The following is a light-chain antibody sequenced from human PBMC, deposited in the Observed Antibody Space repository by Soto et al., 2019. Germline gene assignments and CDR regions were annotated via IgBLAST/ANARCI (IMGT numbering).Light chain of an antibody. V-gene: IGKV1-39*01. J-gene: IGKJ1*01. Sequence: DIQMTQSPSSLSASVGDRVTITCRASQSISNYLNWYQQKPGKVPKLLIYAASSLQSGVPSRFSGSGSWTDFTLTISSLQPEDFATYYCQQSNSSPRTFGQGTKVEIK. CDR2: AAS. CDR1: QSISNY. CDR3: QQSNSSPRT.